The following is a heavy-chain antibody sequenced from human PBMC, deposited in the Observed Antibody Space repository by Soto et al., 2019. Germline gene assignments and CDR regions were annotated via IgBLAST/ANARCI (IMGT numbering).Heavy chain of an antibody. D-gene: IGHD6-19*01. CDR3: ARDRSSGWYANSFYFDY. J-gene: IGHJ4*02. CDR2: ISSSSSYT. V-gene: IGHV3-11*06. CDR1: GFTFSDYY. Sequence: GGSLRLSCAASGFTFSDYYMSWIRQAPGKGLEWVSYISSSSSYTNYADSVKGRFTISRDNAKNSLYLQMNSLRAEDTAVYYCARDRSSGWYANSFYFDYWGQGTLVTVSS.